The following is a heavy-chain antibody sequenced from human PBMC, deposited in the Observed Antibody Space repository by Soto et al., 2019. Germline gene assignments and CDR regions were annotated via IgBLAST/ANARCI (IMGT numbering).Heavy chain of an antibody. CDR2: IYPGDSDT. CDR1: GYSFTSYW. CDR3: ASGYCSSTSCYAVGAY. V-gene: IGHV5-51*01. Sequence: GESLKISCKGSGYSFTSYWIGWVRQMPGKGLEWMGIIYPGDSDTRYSPSFQGQVTISADKSISTAYLQWSSLKASDTAMYYCASGYCSSTSCYAVGAYWGQGLLVTVSS. D-gene: IGHD2-2*01. J-gene: IGHJ1*01.